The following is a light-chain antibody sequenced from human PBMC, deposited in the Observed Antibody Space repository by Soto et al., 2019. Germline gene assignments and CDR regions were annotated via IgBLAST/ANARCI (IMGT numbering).Light chain of an antibody. CDR1: SSNIGSNT. CDR2: NNS. Sequence: QSVLTQPPSESGTPGQMVTISCSGSSSNIGSNTVNWYQQLPGMAPKLLIYNNSQRPSGVPDRFSGSKSGTSASLAISGLQSEDEAYYYCAAWDDSLRGLEFGGGTKVTLL. V-gene: IGLV1-44*01. J-gene: IGLJ2*01. CDR3: AAWDDSLRGLE.